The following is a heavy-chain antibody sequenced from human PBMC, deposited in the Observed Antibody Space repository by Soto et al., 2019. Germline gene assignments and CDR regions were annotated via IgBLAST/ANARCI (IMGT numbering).Heavy chain of an antibody. CDR3: TGEVASGY. Sequence: QVQLVESGGGVVQPGRSLRLSCAVSGFTVSTYGMHWVRQAPGKGLEWVPVISRDGGTKYYADSVKGRFTISRDNSRNTLFLVMNRLRGDDMAVYYCTGEVASGYWGQGTLVTVSS. V-gene: IGHV3-30*03. CDR2: ISRDGGTK. D-gene: IGHD2-8*02. CDR1: GFTVSTYG. J-gene: IGHJ4*02.